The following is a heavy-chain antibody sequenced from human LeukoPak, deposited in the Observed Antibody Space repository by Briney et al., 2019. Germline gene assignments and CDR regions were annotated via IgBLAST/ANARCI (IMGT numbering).Heavy chain of an antibody. V-gene: IGHV4-59*01. J-gene: IGHJ4*02. CDR2: IYYSGST. Sequence: SETLSLTCTVSGGSMRSYYWVWIRQPPGKGLEWIGYIYYSGSTDYNPSLKSRVTISVDTSKNQFSLKMSSVTAADTAVYYCARAGDYYNGRWDYWGQGHLVTVSS. D-gene: IGHD3-10*01. CDR1: GGSMRSYY. CDR3: ARAGDYYNGRWDY.